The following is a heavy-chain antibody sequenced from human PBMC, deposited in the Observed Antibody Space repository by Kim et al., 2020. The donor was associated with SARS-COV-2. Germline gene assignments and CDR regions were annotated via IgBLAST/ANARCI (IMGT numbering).Heavy chain of an antibody. CDR3: ARQGSGYCSSTSCYSRGIAAAGDYYYYYMDV. V-gene: IGHV1-69*13. D-gene: IGHD2-2*01. CDR1: GGTFSSYA. CDR2: IIPIFGTA. Sequence: SVKVSCKASGGTFSSYAISWVRQAPGQGLEWMGGIIPIFGTANYAQKFQGRVTITADESTSTAYMELSSLRSEDTAVYYCARQGSGYCSSTSCYSRGIAAAGDYYYYYMDVWGKGTTVTVSS. J-gene: IGHJ6*03.